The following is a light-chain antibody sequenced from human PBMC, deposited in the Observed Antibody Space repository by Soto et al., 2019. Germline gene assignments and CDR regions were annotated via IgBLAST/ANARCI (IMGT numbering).Light chain of an antibody. V-gene: IGKV1-5*03. CDR1: QSVTNW. Sequence: DIPMTQSPSTLSASVGDRVTITCRASQSVTNWLAWYQQKPGKAPKVLLYQASTLESGVPSRFSGSGSGTEFTLTISSLQPDDIATYYCQQYYSYFYTFGQGTKLEIK. J-gene: IGKJ2*01. CDR2: QAS. CDR3: QQYYSYFYT.